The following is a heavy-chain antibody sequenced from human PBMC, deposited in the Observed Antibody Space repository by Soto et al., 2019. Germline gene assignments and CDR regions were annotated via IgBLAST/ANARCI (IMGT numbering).Heavy chain of an antibody. Sequence: ASVKVSCKVSGYTLTELSMHWVREAPGKGLEWMGGFDPEDGETIYAQKFQGRVTMTEDTSTDTAYMELSSLRSEDTAVYYCATDLGYCSGGSCYDYWGQGTQVTVSS. J-gene: IGHJ4*02. V-gene: IGHV1-24*01. D-gene: IGHD2-15*01. CDR3: ATDLGYCSGGSCYDY. CDR2: FDPEDGET. CDR1: GYTLTELS.